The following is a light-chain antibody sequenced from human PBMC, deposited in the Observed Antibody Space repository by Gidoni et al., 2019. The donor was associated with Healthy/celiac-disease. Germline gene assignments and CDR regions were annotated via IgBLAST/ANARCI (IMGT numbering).Light chain of an antibody. V-gene: IGKV3-20*01. CDR2: GAS. Sequence: ELALTQLTGTLSLSPGERATLSCRASQSVSSSYLAWYQQKPGQAPRLLIYGASSRATGIPDRFSGSGSGTDFTLTISRLEPEDFAVYYCQQYGSSPPFTFGPGTKVDIK. J-gene: IGKJ3*01. CDR3: QQYGSSPPFT. CDR1: QSVSSSY.